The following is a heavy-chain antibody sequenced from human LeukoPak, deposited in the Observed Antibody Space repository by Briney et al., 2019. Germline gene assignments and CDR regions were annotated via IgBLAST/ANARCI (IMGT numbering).Heavy chain of an antibody. CDR3: AREVYCSHTTCYYFDY. Sequence: PGGSLRLSCAASGFTFSSYSMNWVRQAPGKGLEWLSSISYSSRYIFYADSVKGRFTISRDNAKNSLYLQMNSLRAEDTAVYYCAREVYCSHTTCYYFDYWGLGTLVTVSS. CDR1: GFTFSSYS. CDR2: ISYSSRYI. J-gene: IGHJ4*02. V-gene: IGHV3-21*01. D-gene: IGHD2/OR15-2a*01.